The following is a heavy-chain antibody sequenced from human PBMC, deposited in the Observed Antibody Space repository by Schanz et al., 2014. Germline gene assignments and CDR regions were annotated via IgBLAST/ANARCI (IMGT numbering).Heavy chain of an antibody. Sequence: QVQLVESGGGVVQPGGSLRLSCAASGFIFGDYAIHWVRQAPGKGLEWVAAISNHGLNTYFGDSVKGRFTISRDNSRTTVFLQMNSLKPEAMDIYYCARVETFNYDDIKMYHHVFDPWGQGTLVTVSS. V-gene: IGHV3-30*03. CDR3: ARVETFNYDDIKMYHHVFDP. D-gene: IGHD3-16*01. CDR1: GFIFGDYA. J-gene: IGHJ5*02. CDR2: ISNHGLNT.